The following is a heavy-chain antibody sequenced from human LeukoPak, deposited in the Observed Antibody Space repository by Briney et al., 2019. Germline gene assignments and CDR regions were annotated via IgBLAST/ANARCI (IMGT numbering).Heavy chain of an antibody. CDR2: IYTSGST. V-gene: IGHV4-61*02. D-gene: IGHD4-17*01. J-gene: IGHJ4*02. Sequence: SQTLSLTCTVSGGSISSGSYYWSWIRQPAGKGLEWIGRIYTSGSTNYNPSLKSRVTISVDTSKNQFSLKLSSVTAADTAVYYCARLSRDYVSYFDYWGQGTLVTVSS. CDR1: GGSISSGSYY. CDR3: ARLSRDYVSYFDY.